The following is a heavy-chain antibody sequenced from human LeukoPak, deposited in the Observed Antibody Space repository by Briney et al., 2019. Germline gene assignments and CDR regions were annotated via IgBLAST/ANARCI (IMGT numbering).Heavy chain of an antibody. CDR1: GGTFSSYA. J-gene: IGHJ4*02. D-gene: IGHD6-6*01. Sequence: SVKVSCKASGGTFSSYAISWVRQAPGQGLEWMGRIIPILGIANYAQKFQGRVTITADKSTSTAYMELSSLRSEDTAVYYCATDNEYSSSWGGDYWGQGTLVTVSS. V-gene: IGHV1-69*04. CDR3: ATDNEYSSSWGGDY. CDR2: IIPILGIA.